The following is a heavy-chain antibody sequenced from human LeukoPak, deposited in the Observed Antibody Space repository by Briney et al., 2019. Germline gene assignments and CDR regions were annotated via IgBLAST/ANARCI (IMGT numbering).Heavy chain of an antibody. CDR3: AREKAYCGGDCPSDY. D-gene: IGHD2-21*02. Sequence: GASVKVXCXXXXXXFTTXGISWVRQAPGQGLEWMGWISTNNGNTKYAQKVQGRVSMTTDTSTSTAYMELSSLRSDDTAVYYCAREKAYCGGDCPSDYWGQGTLVTVSS. CDR2: ISTNNGNT. CDR1: XXXFTTXG. V-gene: IGHV1-18*01. J-gene: IGHJ4*02.